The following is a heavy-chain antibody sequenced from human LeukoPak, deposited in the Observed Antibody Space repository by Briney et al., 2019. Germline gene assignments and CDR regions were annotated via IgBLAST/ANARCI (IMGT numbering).Heavy chain of an antibody. Sequence: GGSLRLSCTASGFTFSSYSMNWVRQAPGKGLEWVSSISSSGYYIYYADSVKGRFTISRDNAKNSLSLQMNSLRAEDTAVYYCVRGLWFGEPYFADFDYWGQGTLVTVSS. CDR1: GFTFSSYS. J-gene: IGHJ4*02. CDR3: VRGLWFGEPYFADFDY. CDR2: ISSSGYYI. V-gene: IGHV3-21*01. D-gene: IGHD3-10*01.